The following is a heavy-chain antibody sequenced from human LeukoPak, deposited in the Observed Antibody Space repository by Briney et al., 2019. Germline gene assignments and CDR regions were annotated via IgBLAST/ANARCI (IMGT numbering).Heavy chain of an antibody. CDR2: INPNSGGT. J-gene: IGHJ4*02. D-gene: IGHD2-2*01. Sequence: ASVKVSCKASGYTFTGYYMHWVRQAPGQGLEWMGWINPNSGGTNYAQKFQGRVTMTRDTSISTAYMELSRLRSDDTAVYYCAGNSCSSTSCYSAGTAYWGQGTLVTVSS. V-gene: IGHV1-2*02. CDR3: AGNSCSSTSCYSAGTAY. CDR1: GYTFTGYY.